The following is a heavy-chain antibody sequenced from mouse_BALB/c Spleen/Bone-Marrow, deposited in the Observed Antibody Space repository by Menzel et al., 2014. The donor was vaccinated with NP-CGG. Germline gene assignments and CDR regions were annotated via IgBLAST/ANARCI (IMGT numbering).Heavy chain of an antibody. J-gene: IGHJ1*01. D-gene: IGHD2-3*01. CDR1: GYTFTSYI. CDR3: ARFDGYYSLYFDV. V-gene: IGHV1-14*01. CDR2: INPYNDGT. Sequence: EVQLQQSGPELVQPGASVKMSCKASGYTFTSYIMQWVKQKPGQGLEWIGYINPYNDGTKYNEKFKGKATLTSDKSSSTAYMGLSILTSEDSAVYYCARFDGYYSLYFDVWGAGTTVNVPS.